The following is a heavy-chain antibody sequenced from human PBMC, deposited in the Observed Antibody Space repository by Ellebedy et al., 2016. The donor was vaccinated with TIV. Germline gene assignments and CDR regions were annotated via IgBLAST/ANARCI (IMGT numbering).Heavy chain of an antibody. J-gene: IGHJ4*02. CDR1: GFTFNSYF. V-gene: IGHV3-23*01. CDR3: AKEGRRNYDTSGYPYYFDY. Sequence: GGSLRLSXAASGFTFNSYFMSWVRQAPGKGLEWVSVISGSGDTTYYAASVKGRFTISRDNSKNTLYLQMNSLRAEDTAVYYCAKEGRRNYDTSGYPYYFDYWGQGILVTVSS. D-gene: IGHD3-22*01. CDR2: ISGSGDTT.